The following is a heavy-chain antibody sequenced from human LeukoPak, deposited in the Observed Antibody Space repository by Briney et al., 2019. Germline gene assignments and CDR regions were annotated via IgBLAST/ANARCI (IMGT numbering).Heavy chain of an antibody. D-gene: IGHD3-9*01. J-gene: IGHJ6*03. V-gene: IGHV4-39*07. CDR2: LFYRGST. Sequence: SETLSLTCNVSGNSINSNTYYWGWIRQPPGKGLEWIGNLFYRGSTSYNASLKSRVTISVDTSKNQFSLQLSSVTAADTAVYYCARTVKDGDILTGYGYYYYMDVWGKGATVTISS. CDR1: GNSINSNTYY. CDR3: ARTVKDGDILTGYGYYYYMDV.